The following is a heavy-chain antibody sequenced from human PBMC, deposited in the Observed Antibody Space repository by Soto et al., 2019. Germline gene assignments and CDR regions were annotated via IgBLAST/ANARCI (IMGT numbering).Heavy chain of an antibody. CDR3: ARVHGDWNPYFDY. CDR1: GGSFNNYA. D-gene: IGHD2-21*02. CDR2: ILPIFGTP. J-gene: IGHJ4*02. Sequence: SVKVSCKASGGSFNNYAISWVRQAPGQGLEWMGGILPIFGTPNYAQKFQGRVSITADESTSTAYMELRSLKSEDTAVYYCARVHGDWNPYFDYWGQGTLVTVSS. V-gene: IGHV1-69*13.